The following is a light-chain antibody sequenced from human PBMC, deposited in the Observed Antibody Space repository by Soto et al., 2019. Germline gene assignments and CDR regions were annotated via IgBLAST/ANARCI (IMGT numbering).Light chain of an antibody. CDR1: QSIDVW. Sequence: DIQMTQSPSTLSASVGDRVTITCRASQSIDVWLSWYQQKPGKAPNLLIYMASTLERGVPSRFSGSGSGTEFTLTLSNLQPDDFATYYCQHYSTYSTFGQGTRVEI. CDR3: QHYSTYST. V-gene: IGKV1-5*03. J-gene: IGKJ1*01. CDR2: MAS.